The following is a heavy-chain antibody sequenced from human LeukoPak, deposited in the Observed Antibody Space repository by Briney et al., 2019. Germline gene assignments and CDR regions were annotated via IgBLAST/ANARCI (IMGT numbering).Heavy chain of an antibody. CDR1: GFTFDDYT. CDR3: AKDSKRMGTNDGGGEWYYYYYMDV. V-gene: IGHV3-43*01. D-gene: IGHD5-24*01. CDR2: ISGDGDRT. J-gene: IGHJ6*03. Sequence: GGSLRLSCAASGFTFDDYTMHWVRQAPGKGLEWVSLISGDGDRTYYADSVKGRFSISRDNSKNSLYLQMNSLTTEDTALYYYAKDSKRMGTNDGGGEWYYYYYMDVWGKGTTVTVSS.